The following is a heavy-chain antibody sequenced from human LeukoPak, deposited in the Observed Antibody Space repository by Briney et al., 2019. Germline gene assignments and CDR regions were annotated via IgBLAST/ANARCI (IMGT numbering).Heavy chain of an antibody. D-gene: IGHD1-26*01. CDR3: ARMGVGHTGLDF. Sequence: GGSLTLSCAASGFGFSNYWMHWVRQAPGKGLVWVSRIKDDGVGANYADPAKGRFTISRDNAKNTLYLQMTNLRAEDTAVYYCARMGVGHTGLDFWGQGVLVTVSS. J-gene: IGHJ4*02. CDR1: GFGFSNYW. V-gene: IGHV3-74*01. CDR2: IKDDGVGA.